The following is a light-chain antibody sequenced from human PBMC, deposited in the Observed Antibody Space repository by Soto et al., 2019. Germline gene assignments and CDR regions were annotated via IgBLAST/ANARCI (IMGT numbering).Light chain of an antibody. CDR2: DAS. J-gene: IGKJ4*01. CDR1: QSISGW. V-gene: IGKV1-5*01. CDR3: QQYINYYLT. Sequence: DIQMTQSPSTLSAFVGDRVTITCRASQSISGWLAWYQQKPGKAPRLLIYDASTLESGVPSRFSGSGSGTEFTLTISNLQPGDCATYYYQQYINYYLTFGGGTKVEIK.